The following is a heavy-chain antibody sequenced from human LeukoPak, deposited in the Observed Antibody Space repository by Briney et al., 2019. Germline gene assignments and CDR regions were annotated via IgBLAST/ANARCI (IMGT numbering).Heavy chain of an antibody. D-gene: IGHD6-13*01. CDR1: GGSISSGGYY. CDR3: ARSGIAAAGTGAHFDY. V-gene: IGHV4-31*03. Sequence: SQTLSLTCTVSGGSISSGGYYWSWIRQHPGKGLEWIGYIYYSGSTNYNPSLKSRVTISVDTSKNQFSLKLSSVTAADTAVYYCARSGIAAAGTGAHFDYWGQGTLVTVSS. CDR2: IYYSGST. J-gene: IGHJ4*02.